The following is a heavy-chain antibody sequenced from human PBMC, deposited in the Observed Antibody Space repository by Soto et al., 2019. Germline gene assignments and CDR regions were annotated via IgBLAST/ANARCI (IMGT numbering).Heavy chain of an antibody. J-gene: IGHJ3*01. D-gene: IGHD3-10*01. CDR1: GGSTTTSSYN. CDR3: ARFYGNAFDV. Sequence: PSETLSLTCSDSGGSTTTSSYNWDWIRQPPGKGLEWIGTIYYDGSTPYNPSLRSQVTISVDTSKNHFALKVNSVTAADTAVYYCARFYGNAFDVWGRGTVVT. CDR2: IYYDGST. V-gene: IGHV4-39*02.